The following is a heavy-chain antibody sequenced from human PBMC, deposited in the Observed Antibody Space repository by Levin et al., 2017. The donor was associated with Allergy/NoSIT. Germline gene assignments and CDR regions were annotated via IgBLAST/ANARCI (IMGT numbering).Heavy chain of an antibody. CDR3: AKDTYSSSWYPQSGDYYGMDV. V-gene: IGHV3-30*18. CDR2: ISYDGSNK. J-gene: IGHJ6*02. Sequence: GGSLRLSCAASGFTFSSYGMHWVRQAPGKGLEWVAVISYDGSNKYYADSVKGRFTISRDNSKNTLYLQMNSLRAEDTAVYYCAKDTYSSSWYPQSGDYYGMDVWGQGTTVTVSS. CDR1: GFTFSSYG. D-gene: IGHD6-13*01.